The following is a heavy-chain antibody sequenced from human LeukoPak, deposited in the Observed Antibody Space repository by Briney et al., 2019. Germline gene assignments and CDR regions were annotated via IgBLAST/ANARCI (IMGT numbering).Heavy chain of an antibody. CDR1: GGSFSGYY. Sequence: KPSETLSLTCAVYGGSFSGYYWSWIRQPPGKGLEWIGEINHSGSTNYNPSLKSRVTISVDTSKNQFSLKLSSVTAADTAVYYCARGHQLKTYYYDSSGYGFDYWGQGTLVTVSS. D-gene: IGHD3-22*01. CDR2: INHSGST. CDR3: ARGHQLKTYYYDSSGYGFDY. V-gene: IGHV4-34*01. J-gene: IGHJ4*02.